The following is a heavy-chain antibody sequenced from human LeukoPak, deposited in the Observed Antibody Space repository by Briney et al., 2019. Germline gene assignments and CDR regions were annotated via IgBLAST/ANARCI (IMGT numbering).Heavy chain of an antibody. CDR2: INWNGGST. V-gene: IGHV3-20*04. J-gene: IGHJ6*03. CDR1: GFTFDDYG. D-gene: IGHD4-17*01. Sequence: GGSLRLSCAASGFTFDDYGMSWVRQAPGKGLDWVSGINWNGGSTGYADSVKGRFTISRDNAKNSLYLQMNSLRAEDTAVYYCATLTTVTPYYYYYYCMDVWGKGTTVTVSS. CDR3: ATLTTVTPYYYYYYCMDV.